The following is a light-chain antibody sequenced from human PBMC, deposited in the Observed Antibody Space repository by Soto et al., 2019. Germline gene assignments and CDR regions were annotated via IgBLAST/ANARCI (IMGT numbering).Light chain of an antibody. V-gene: IGLV1-40*01. CDR2: VNN. J-gene: IGLJ3*02. CDR3: QSYDSSLSGSV. CDR1: SSNIGAGYG. Sequence: QAVVTQPPSVSGAPGQRVTISCTGSSSNIGAGYGVHWYQQLPGTAPKLLIYVNNNRPSGVPDRFSGSKSGTSASLAITGLQAEDEADYYCQSYDSSLSGSVFGGGTQLTVL.